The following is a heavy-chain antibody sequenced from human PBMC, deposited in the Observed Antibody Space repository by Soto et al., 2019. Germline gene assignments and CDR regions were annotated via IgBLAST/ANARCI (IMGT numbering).Heavy chain of an antibody. CDR3: ARKDKSGYFNWFDP. J-gene: IGHJ5*02. Sequence: GESLKISCRTSGYRFTSYWIAWVRQMPGKGLEWMGIIFPSDSDTRYSPSFQGQVTISADRPTSTAFLQWASLKASDTAVYFCARKDKSGYFNWFDPWGQGTLVTVSS. V-gene: IGHV5-51*04. CDR2: IFPSDSDT. CDR1: GYRFTSYW. D-gene: IGHD3-22*01.